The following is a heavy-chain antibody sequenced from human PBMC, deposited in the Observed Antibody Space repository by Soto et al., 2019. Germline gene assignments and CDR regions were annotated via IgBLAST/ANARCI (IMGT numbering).Heavy chain of an antibody. CDR3: XXXXXXXXXXXXDV. J-gene: IGHJ6*04. V-gene: IGHV4-30-2*01. CDR2: ILHSGST. CDR1: GGSINSGDYA. Sequence: QLQLQESGSGLVKPSQTLSLTCGVSGGSINSGDYAWSWIRQPPGKGLEWLGYILHSGSTYYNPSLKSRVTILIDRSKNQFSLKLSSVXXXXXXXXXXXXXXXXXXXXXXDVXGXGTXVTVSS.